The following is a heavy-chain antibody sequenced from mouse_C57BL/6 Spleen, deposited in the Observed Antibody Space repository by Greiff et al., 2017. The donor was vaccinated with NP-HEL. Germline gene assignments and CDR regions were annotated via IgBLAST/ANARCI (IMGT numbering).Heavy chain of an antibody. Sequence: DVHLVESGGGLVKPGGSLKLSCAASGFTFSSYAMSWVRQTPEKRLEWVATISDGGSYTYYPDNVKGRFTISRDNAKNNLYLQMSHLKSEDTALYYCARRLSYDGYPAWFAYWGQGTLVTVSA. CDR2: ISDGGSYT. CDR1: GFTFSSYA. D-gene: IGHD2-3*01. J-gene: IGHJ3*01. V-gene: IGHV5-4*01. CDR3: ARRLSYDGYPAWFAY.